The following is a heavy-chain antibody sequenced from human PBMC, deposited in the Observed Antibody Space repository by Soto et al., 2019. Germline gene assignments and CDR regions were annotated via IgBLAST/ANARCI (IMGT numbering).Heavy chain of an antibody. CDR1: GYSFTNND. CDR2: MNPGSGDT. J-gene: IGHJ5*02. V-gene: IGHV1-8*01. Sequence: ASVKVSCKASGYSFTNNDVSWVRQATGQGLEWMGWMNPGSGDTGSAQKFQGRVTMTRDISIATAYMELSSLRSDDTAIYYCARMETFGSLNCFDPWGQGTLVTVSS. D-gene: IGHD3-16*01. CDR3: ARMETFGSLNCFDP.